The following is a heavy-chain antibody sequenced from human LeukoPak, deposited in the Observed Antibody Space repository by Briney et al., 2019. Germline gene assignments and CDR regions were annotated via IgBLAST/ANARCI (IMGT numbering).Heavy chain of an antibody. J-gene: IGHJ5*02. D-gene: IGHD3-3*01. Sequence: PSETLSLTCAVSGYSISSGYYWGWIRQPPGKGLEWIGSIYHSGSTYYNPSLKSRVTISVDTSKNQFSLKLSSVTAADTAVCYCARHTIFGVVIYNWFDPWGQGTLVTVSS. CDR1: GYSISSGYY. CDR3: ARHTIFGVVIYNWFDP. V-gene: IGHV4-38-2*01. CDR2: IYHSGST.